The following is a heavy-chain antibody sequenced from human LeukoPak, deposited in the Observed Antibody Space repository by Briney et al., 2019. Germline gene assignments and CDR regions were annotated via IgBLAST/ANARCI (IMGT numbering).Heavy chain of an antibody. J-gene: IGHJ4*02. CDR3: ARGSVVPAAMSHFDY. V-gene: IGHV3-21*01. Sequence: GGSLRLSCAASGFTFSSYRMNWVRQAPGKGLEWVSSISSSSSYIYYADSVKGRFTISRDNAKNSLYLQMNSLRAEDTAVYYCARGSVVPAAMSHFDYWGQGTLVTVSS. CDR2: ISSSSSYI. D-gene: IGHD2-2*01. CDR1: GFTFSSYR.